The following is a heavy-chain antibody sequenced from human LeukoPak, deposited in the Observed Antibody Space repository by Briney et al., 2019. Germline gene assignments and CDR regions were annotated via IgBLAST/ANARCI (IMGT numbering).Heavy chain of an antibody. CDR1: GGSISSYY. CDR2: IYYSGST. Sequence: PSETPSLTCTVSGGSISSYYWGWIRQPPGKGLEWIGSIYYSGSTYYNPSLKSRVTISVDTSKNQFSLKLSPVTAADTAVYYCARMSIVGATGDFDYWGQGTLVTVSS. J-gene: IGHJ4*02. V-gene: IGHV4-39*01. D-gene: IGHD1-26*01. CDR3: ARMSIVGATGDFDY.